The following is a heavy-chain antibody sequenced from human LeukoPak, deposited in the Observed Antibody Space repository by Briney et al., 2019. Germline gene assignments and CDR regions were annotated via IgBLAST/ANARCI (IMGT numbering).Heavy chain of an antibody. J-gene: IGHJ4*02. CDR2: ISGRGGST. D-gene: IGHD4-17*01. CDR1: GFTFSSYA. Sequence: GGSLRLSCAASGFTFSSYAMSWVRQAPGKGLEWVSAISGRGGSTYYADSVKGRFTISRDNSKNTLYLQMNSLTPDDTAVYYCAKDLTTVTSRGDYWGQGSLVTVSS. V-gene: IGHV3-23*01. CDR3: AKDLTTVTSRGDY.